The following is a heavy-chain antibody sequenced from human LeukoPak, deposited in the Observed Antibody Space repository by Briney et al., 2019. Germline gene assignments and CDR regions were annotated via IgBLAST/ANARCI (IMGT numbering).Heavy chain of an antibody. D-gene: IGHD3-3*01. Sequence: GGSLRLSCAACGLTFRSYAMSWVRQAPGKGLEWVSGISDSGGTIYYADSVKGRFTISRDNSKNTLYLQMNGLRAEDTAVYYCAKDWTFGVVSLFDYWGQGTLVTVSP. CDR1: GLTFRSYA. V-gene: IGHV3-23*01. CDR3: AKDWTFGVVSLFDY. CDR2: ISDSGGTI. J-gene: IGHJ4*02.